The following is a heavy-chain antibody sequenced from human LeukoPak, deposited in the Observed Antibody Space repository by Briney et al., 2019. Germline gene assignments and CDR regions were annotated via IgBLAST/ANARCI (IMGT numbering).Heavy chain of an antibody. CDR3: ARGPTWIQLWDAFGI. V-gene: IGHV1-8*01. CDR1: GYTFTSYD. Sequence: ASVKVSCKASGYTFTSYDINWVRQATGQGLEWMGWMNPNSGNTGYAQKFQGRVTMTRTTSISTAYMELSSLRSEDTAVYYCARGPTWIQLWDAFGIWGQGTMVTVSS. D-gene: IGHD5-18*01. J-gene: IGHJ3*02. CDR2: MNPNSGNT.